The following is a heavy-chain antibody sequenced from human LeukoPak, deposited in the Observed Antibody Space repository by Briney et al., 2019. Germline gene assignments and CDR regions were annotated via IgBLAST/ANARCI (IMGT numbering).Heavy chain of an antibody. J-gene: IGHJ6*02. CDR3: ARDLLVTTYYYYGMDV. D-gene: IGHD4-11*01. V-gene: IGHV3-30*04. CDR1: GFTFSSYA. Sequence: PGGSLRLSCAASGFTFSSYAMHWVRQAPGKGLEWVAVISYDGSNKYYADSVKGRFTISRDNSKNTLYLQMNSLRAKDTAVYYCARDLLVTTYYYYGMDVWGQGTTVTVSS. CDR2: ISYDGSNK.